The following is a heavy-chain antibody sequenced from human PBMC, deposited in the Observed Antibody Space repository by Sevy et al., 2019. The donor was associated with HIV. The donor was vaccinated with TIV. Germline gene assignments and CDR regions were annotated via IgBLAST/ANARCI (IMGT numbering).Heavy chain of an antibody. V-gene: IGHV3-23*01. J-gene: IGHJ4*02. CDR3: GKSPYFDFWSGYYTRGANFDY. CDR2: ISGGGGST. CDR1: GFTFSSYA. Sequence: GGSLRLSCAASGFTFSSYAMHWVRQAPGKGLEWVSSISGGGGSTYYADSVKGRFTISRDKSKNTLYLQMNSLRAGDTAVYYCGKSPYFDFWSGYYTRGANFDYWGQGTLVTVSS. D-gene: IGHD3-3*01.